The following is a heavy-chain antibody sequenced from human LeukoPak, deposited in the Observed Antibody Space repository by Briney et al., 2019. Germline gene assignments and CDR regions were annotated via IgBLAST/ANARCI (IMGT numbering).Heavy chain of an antibody. J-gene: IGHJ4*02. CDR3: ARHGIAADYFSDY. V-gene: IGHV4-39*01. CDR1: DGSVSNANHF. D-gene: IGHD6-13*01. CDR2: VYYTGHT. Sequence: SETLPLTCIVSDGSVSNANHFWGWFRQPPGKGLEYIGSVYYTGHTYYNPSLKGRVSISVDTSKDQFSLRVTSVTAADTAVYYCARHGIAADYFSDYWAQGTLVTVSS.